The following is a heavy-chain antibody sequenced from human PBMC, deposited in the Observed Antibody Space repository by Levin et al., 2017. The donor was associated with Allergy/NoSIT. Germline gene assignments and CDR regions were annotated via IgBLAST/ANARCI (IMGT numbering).Heavy chain of an antibody. Sequence: SQTLSLTCGVFGGSISSYQWSWIRQSPGKGLEWIGYVSDSGSTNSNPSLTSRVTIPVDPSKKQFSLNLTSVTAADTAMYYCARAGYYYDSSGPYHWYFDLWGRGTLVTVSS. CDR1: GGSISSYQ. V-gene: IGHV4-59*01. D-gene: IGHD3-22*01. CDR2: VSDSGST. CDR3: ARAGYYYDSSGPYHWYFDL. J-gene: IGHJ2*01.